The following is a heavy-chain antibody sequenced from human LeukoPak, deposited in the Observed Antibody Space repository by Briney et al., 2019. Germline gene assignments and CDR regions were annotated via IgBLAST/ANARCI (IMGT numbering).Heavy chain of an antibody. CDR1: GYSISSGYY. CDR3: ARGTASGELSQWFDP. V-gene: IGHV4-38-2*02. J-gene: IGHJ5*02. D-gene: IGHD3-10*01. CDR2: IYHSGST. Sequence: SETLSLTCTVSGYSISSGYYWGWIRQPPGKGLEWIGSIYHSGSTYYNPSLKSRVTISVDTSKNQFSLKLSSVTAADTAVYYCARGTASGELSQWFDPWGQGTLVTVSS.